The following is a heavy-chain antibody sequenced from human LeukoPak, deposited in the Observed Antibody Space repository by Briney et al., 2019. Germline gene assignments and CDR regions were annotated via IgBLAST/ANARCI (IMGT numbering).Heavy chain of an antibody. CDR1: GYTFTSYY. CDR3: ATYSSSWYVGY. CDR2: IYPGGGST. V-gene: IGHV1-46*01. D-gene: IGHD6-13*01. J-gene: IGHJ4*02. Sequence: ASVKVSCKASGYTFTSYYIHWVRQAPGQGLEWMGIIYPGGGSTSYAQKFQGRVTMTRDMSTSTVYMELSSLRSEDTAVYYCATYSSSWYVGYWGQGTLVTVSS.